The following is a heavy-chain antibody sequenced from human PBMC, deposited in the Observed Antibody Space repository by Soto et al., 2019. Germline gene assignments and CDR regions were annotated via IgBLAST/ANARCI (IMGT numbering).Heavy chain of an antibody. V-gene: IGHV3-23*01. CDR2: ISTSGGST. CDR3: AMGTIYYFDY. J-gene: IGHJ4*02. CDR1: GFTFSSYA. Sequence: EVQLLESGGGLVQPGGSLRLSCAASGFTFSSYAMSWVRQAPGKGLEWVSAISTSGGSTHYAESVKGRFTISRDNSKNTLYLQMNSLRAEDTAVYYCAMGTIYYFDYWGQGSLITVSS. D-gene: IGHD1-1*01.